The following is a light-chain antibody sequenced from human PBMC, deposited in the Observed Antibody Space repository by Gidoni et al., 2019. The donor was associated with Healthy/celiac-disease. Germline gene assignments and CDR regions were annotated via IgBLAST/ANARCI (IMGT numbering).Light chain of an antibody. CDR2: WAS. CDR3: QQYIRTPLT. CDR1: QSVLYSSNNKNY. J-gene: IGKJ4*01. Sequence: DIVMTQSPDSLAVSLGERATINCKSSQSVLYSSNNKNYLAWYQQKPGQPPKLLIYWASTRESGVPDRFSGSGSGTDFTLTISSLQAEDVAVYYCQQYIRTPLTFGGXTKVEIK. V-gene: IGKV4-1*01.